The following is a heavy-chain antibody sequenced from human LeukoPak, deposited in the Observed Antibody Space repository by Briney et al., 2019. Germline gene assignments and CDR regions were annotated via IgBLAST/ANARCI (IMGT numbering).Heavy chain of an antibody. CDR3: AKFRGIAAAGKDAFDI. J-gene: IGHJ3*02. Sequence: PGGSLRLSCAASGFLFNKYWMSWVRQAPGKGPEWVGNIDEGGSGKWYVDSVKGRFTMSRDNAKNSLFLEMNSLRAEDTAVYYCAKFRGIAAAGKDAFDIWGQGTMVTVSS. CDR2: IDEGGSGK. CDR1: GFLFNKYW. D-gene: IGHD6-13*01. V-gene: IGHV3-7*01.